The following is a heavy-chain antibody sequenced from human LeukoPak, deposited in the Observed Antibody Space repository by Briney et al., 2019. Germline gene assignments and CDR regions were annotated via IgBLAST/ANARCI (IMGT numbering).Heavy chain of an antibody. CDR3: ARDYTFSDRGWHDAFDI. V-gene: IGHV3-7*01. Sequence: PGGSLRLSCAASGFTFSSYWMSWVRQAPGKGLEWVANIKQDGSEKYYVDSVKGRFTISRDNAKNSLYLQMNSLRAEDTAVYYCARDYTFSDRGWHDAFDIWGQGTMVTVSS. J-gene: IGHJ3*02. D-gene: IGHD6-19*01. CDR1: GFTFSSYW. CDR2: IKQDGSEK.